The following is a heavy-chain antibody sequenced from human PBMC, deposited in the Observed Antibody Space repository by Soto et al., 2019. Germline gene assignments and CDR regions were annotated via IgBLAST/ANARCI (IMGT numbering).Heavy chain of an antibody. J-gene: IGHJ5*02. CDR1: GGTFSSYA. CDR2: IIPIFGTA. V-gene: IGHV1-69*01. Sequence: VSCKASGGTFSSYAITWVRQAPGQGLEWMGGIIPIFGTANYAQKFQGRVTITADESTSTAYMELSSLRSEDTAVYYCARDPGGALLSNWFDPWGQGTLVTVSS. D-gene: IGHD2-15*01. CDR3: ARDPGGALLSNWFDP.